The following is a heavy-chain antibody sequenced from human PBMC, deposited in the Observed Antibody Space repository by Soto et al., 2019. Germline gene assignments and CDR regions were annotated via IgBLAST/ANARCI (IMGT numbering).Heavy chain of an antibody. CDR2: IIPIFGTA. J-gene: IGHJ4*02. V-gene: IGHV1-69*06. Sequence: QVQLVQSGAEVKKPGSSVKVSCKGSGGTFSSYAISWVRQAPGQGLEWMGGIIPIFGTANYAQKFQGRVTITADKSTSTAYMELSSLRSEDTAVYYCARGAHYYDSSGYSADYWGQGTLVTVSS. CDR3: ARGAHYYDSSGYSADY. CDR1: GGTFSSYA. D-gene: IGHD3-22*01.